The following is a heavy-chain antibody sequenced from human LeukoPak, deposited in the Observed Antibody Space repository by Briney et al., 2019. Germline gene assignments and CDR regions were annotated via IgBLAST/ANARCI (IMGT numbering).Heavy chain of an antibody. CDR3: ARERWLQLSWYFDL. CDR2: INHSGST. J-gene: IGHJ2*01. V-gene: IGHV4-34*01. D-gene: IGHD5-24*01. CDR1: GGSISSYY. Sequence: SETLSLTCTVSGGSISSYYWSWIRQPPGKGLEWIGEINHSGSTNYNPSLKSRVTISVDTSKNQFSLKLSSVTAADTAVYYCARERWLQLSWYFDLWGRGTLVTVSS.